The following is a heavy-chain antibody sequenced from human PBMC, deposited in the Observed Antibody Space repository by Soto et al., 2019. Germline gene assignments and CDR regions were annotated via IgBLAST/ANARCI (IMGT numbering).Heavy chain of an antibody. Sequence: ASVKVSCKASGYTFTSYGISWVRQAPGQGLEWMGWISAYNGNTNYAQKLQGRVTMTTDTSTSTAYMELRSLRSDDTAVYYCARGQLRNFDWLLSYDYWGQGTLVTVSS. CDR3: ARGQLRNFDWLLSYDY. D-gene: IGHD3-9*01. V-gene: IGHV1-18*01. J-gene: IGHJ4*02. CDR1: GYTFTSYG. CDR2: ISAYNGNT.